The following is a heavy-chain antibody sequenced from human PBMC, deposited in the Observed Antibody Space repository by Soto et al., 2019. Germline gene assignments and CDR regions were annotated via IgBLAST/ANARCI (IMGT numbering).Heavy chain of an antibody. D-gene: IGHD6-13*01. Sequence: QITLKESGPTLVKPTQTLTLTCTLSGFSLRTSGVGVGWIRQPPGKALEWLALSYWYGDKRYSPSLESRLTITKHTSNNQVLLTMTNLDPVDTATYYCVHDIAAAHYFDFWGQGTLVTVSS. CDR3: VHDIAAAHYFDF. V-gene: IGHV2-5*01. J-gene: IGHJ4*02. CDR2: SYWYGDK. CDR1: GFSLRTSGVG.